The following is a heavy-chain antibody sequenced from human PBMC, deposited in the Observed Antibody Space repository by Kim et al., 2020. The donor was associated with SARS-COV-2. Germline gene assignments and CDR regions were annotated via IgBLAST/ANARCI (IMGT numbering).Heavy chain of an antibody. V-gene: IGHV5-51*01. CDR3: ARHGWEGGYCSGGSCSYGAPGYYGMDV. D-gene: IGHD2-15*01. J-gene: IGHJ6*02. Sequence: GESLKISCKGSGYSFTSYWIGWVRQMPGKGLEWMGIIYPGDSDTRYSPSFQGQVTISADKSISTAYLQWSSLKASDTAMYYCARHGWEGGYCSGGSCSYGAPGYYGMDVWGQGTTVTVSS. CDR1: GYSFTSYW. CDR2: IYPGDSDT.